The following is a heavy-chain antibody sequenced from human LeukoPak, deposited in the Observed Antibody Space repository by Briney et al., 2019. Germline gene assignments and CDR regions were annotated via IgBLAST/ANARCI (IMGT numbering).Heavy chain of an antibody. CDR2: ISGSGGST. D-gene: IGHD4-23*01. CDR1: GFTFSSYE. CDR3: AKSGNSGGPFVY. J-gene: IGHJ4*02. V-gene: IGHV3-23*01. Sequence: GGSLRLSCAASGFTFSSYEMNWVRQAPGKGLEWVSDISGSGGSTYYADSVKGRFTISRDNSKNTLYLQMNSLRAEDTAVYYCAKSGNSGGPFVYWGQGTLVTVSS.